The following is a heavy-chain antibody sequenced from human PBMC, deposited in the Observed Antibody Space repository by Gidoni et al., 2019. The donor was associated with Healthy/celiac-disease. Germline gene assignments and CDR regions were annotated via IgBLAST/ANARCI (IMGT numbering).Heavy chain of an antibody. D-gene: IGHD6-19*01. Sequence: QVQLVESGGGVVQPGRSLRLSCAASGFTFSSYGMHWVRQAPGKGLGWVAVIWYDGSNKYYADSVKGRFTISRDNSKNTLYLQMNSLRAEDTAVYYCARGDSSSGWYYYYYGMDVWGQGTTVTVSS. V-gene: IGHV3-33*01. J-gene: IGHJ6*02. CDR3: ARGDSSSGWYYYYYGMDV. CDR1: GFTFSSYG. CDR2: IWYDGSNK.